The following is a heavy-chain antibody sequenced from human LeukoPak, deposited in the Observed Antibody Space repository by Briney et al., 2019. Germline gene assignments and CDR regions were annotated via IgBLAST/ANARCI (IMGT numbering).Heavy chain of an antibody. Sequence: GGSLRLSCAASGFTFSRSAMTWVRQTPGKGLDWVSSISSSGNTYYADSVKGRFTISRDNTKNMLYLQMNSLRAEDTAVYYCVKGRISEDGLDFWGQGTLVTVSS. CDR3: VKGRISEDGLDF. D-gene: IGHD6-13*01. V-gene: IGHV3-23*01. J-gene: IGHJ4*02. CDR2: ISSSGNT. CDR1: GFTFSRSA.